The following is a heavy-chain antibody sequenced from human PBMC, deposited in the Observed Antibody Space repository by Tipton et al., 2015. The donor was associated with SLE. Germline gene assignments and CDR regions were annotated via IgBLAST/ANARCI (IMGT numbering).Heavy chain of an antibody. J-gene: IGHJ4*02. CDR3: ARLGGGY. CDR2: IRYDGSNI. D-gene: IGHD3-16*01. V-gene: IGHV3-30*02. Sequence: SLRLSCAASGFTFSSYGIHWVRQAPGKGLEWVAFIRYDGSNIHYADSVKGRFTISRDNSKNTLYLQMNSLRAEDTAVYYCARLGGGYWGQGTLVTVSS. CDR1: GFTFSSYG.